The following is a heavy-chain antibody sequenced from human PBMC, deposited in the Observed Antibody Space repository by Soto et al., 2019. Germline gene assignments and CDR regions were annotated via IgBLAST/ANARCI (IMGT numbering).Heavy chain of an antibody. D-gene: IGHD5-12*01. CDR1: GYYISSGYV. Sequence: PSETLSLTYVVSGYYISSGYVWAWIRQPPGEGLEWIGKIYLDGTTSYNPSLNGRVTISVDTSKNQFSLKLTSVIAADTAVYYCVRLVDIEATIGWFDPWGQGTLVNVS. CDR2: IYLDGTT. CDR3: VRLVDIEATIGWFDP. V-gene: IGHV4-38-2*01. J-gene: IGHJ5*02.